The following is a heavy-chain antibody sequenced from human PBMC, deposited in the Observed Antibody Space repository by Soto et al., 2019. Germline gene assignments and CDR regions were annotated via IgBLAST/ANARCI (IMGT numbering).Heavy chain of an antibody. CDR3: ARGYGGYVDG. V-gene: IGHV1-69*01. CDR1: GVTINSFA. CDR2: ITPLFETT. Sequence: QVQLVQSGAEVKKPRSSVKVSCKASGVTINSFAVPWVRQAPGQGFQWLGGITPLFETTNYAQNCQGRVTITADESTTTADMELRGLASEETAVYYCARGYGGYVDGWGQGTLGVVSS. J-gene: IGHJ4*02. D-gene: IGHD4-17*01.